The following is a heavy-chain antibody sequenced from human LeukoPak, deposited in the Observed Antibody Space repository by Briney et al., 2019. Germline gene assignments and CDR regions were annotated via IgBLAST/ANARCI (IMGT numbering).Heavy chain of an antibody. Sequence: GASVKVSCEASGYTFTDYYIHWVRQAPGQELEWMGWINPNSGGTNCAQKFQGRVTMTRDTSISTAYMELSGLGSDDTAVYYCVSSGYCSGGSCYEVQWFDPWGQGTLVTVSS. CDR3: VSSGYCSGGSCYEVQWFDP. V-gene: IGHV1-2*02. CDR2: INPNSGGT. J-gene: IGHJ5*02. CDR1: GYTFTDYY. D-gene: IGHD2-15*01.